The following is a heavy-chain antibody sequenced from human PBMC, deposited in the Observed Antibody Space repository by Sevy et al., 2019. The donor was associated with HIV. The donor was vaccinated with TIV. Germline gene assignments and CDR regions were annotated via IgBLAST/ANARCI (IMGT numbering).Heavy chain of an antibody. CDR2: ISGSGGST. CDR1: GFTFSSYA. V-gene: IGHV3-23*01. J-gene: IGHJ3*02. Sequence: GGSLRLSCAASGFTFSSYAMSWVRQAPGKGLEWVSAISGSGGSTYYADSVKGRFTISRDNSKNTLYLQMNSLRAEDTAVYYCAKEYYYDGSGFVGAFDIWGQGTMVTVSS. CDR3: AKEYYYDGSGFVGAFDI. D-gene: IGHD3-22*01.